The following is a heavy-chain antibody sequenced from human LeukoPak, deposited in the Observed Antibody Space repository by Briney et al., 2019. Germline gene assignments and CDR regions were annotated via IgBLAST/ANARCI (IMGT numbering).Heavy chain of an antibody. CDR1: GFTFSSYE. Sequence: GGSLRLSGAASGFTFSSYEMNWVRQAPGKGLEWVSYISSSGSTIYYADSVKGRFIISRDNAKDSLYLQMNSLRVEDTAVYYCLRGDRRDYWGQGTLVTVSS. CDR3: LRGDRRDY. J-gene: IGHJ4*02. V-gene: IGHV3-48*03. CDR2: ISSSGSTI.